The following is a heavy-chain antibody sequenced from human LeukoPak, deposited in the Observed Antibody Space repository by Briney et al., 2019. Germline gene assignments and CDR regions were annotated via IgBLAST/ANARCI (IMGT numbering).Heavy chain of an antibody. D-gene: IGHD5-18*01. CDR2: IIPIFGTA. J-gene: IGHJ4*02. CDR3: ARAYPSVDTAMVYYFDY. V-gene: IGHV1-69*13. Sequence: ASVKVSCKASGGTFISYAISWVRQAPGQGLEWMGGIIPIFGTANYAQKFQGRVTITADESTSTAYMELSSLRSEDTAVYYCARAYPSVDTAMVYYFDYWGQGTLVTVSS. CDR1: GGTFISYA.